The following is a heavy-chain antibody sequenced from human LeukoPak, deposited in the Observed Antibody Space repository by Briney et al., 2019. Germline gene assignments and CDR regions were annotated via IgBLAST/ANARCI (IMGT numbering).Heavy chain of an antibody. Sequence: GESLKISCKGSGYSFTSYWIGWVRQMPGKGLEWMGIIYPGDSDTRYSPSFQGQVTISADKSISTAYLQWSSLKASDTATYYCARRMYSSGWFFDYWGQGTLVTVSS. CDR1: GYSFTSYW. CDR2: IYPGDSDT. D-gene: IGHD6-19*01. CDR3: ARRMYSSGWFFDY. V-gene: IGHV5-51*01. J-gene: IGHJ4*02.